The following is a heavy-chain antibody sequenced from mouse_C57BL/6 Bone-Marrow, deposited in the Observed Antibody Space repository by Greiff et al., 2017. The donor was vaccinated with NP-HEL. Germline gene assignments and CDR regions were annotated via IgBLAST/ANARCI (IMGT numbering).Heavy chain of an antibody. Sequence: EVQLVESGGGLVQPKGSLKLSCAASGFSFNTYSMNWVRQAPGQGLEWVARIRSKSNNYATYYADSVKDRFTISRDDSESMLYLQMNNLKTEDTAMYYCVRQRIYYDCDGAFAYWGQGTLVTVSA. CDR2: IRSKSNNYAT. J-gene: IGHJ3*01. V-gene: IGHV10-1*01. CDR1: GFSFNTYS. D-gene: IGHD2-4*01. CDR3: VRQRIYYDCDGAFAY.